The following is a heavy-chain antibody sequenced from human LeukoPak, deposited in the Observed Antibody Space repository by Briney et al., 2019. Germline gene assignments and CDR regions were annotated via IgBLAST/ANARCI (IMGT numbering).Heavy chain of an antibody. D-gene: IGHD6-19*01. CDR3: AKSYSSGWGPDY. V-gene: IGHV3-23*01. CDR2: ISGSGGGT. J-gene: IGHJ4*02. CDR1: GFTFSSYA. Sequence: PGGSLRLSCAASGFTFSSYAMSWVRQAPGKGLEWVSAISGSGGGTYYADSVKGRFTISRDNSKNTLYLQMNSLRAEDTAVYYCAKSYSSGWGPDYWGQGTLVTVSS.